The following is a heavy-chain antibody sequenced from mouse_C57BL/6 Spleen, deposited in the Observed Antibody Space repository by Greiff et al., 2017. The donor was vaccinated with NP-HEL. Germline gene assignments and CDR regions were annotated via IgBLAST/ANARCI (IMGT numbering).Heavy chain of an antibody. CDR2: IYPGDGDT. Sequence: LQQSGPELVKPGASVKISCKASGYAFSSSWMNWVKQRPGKGLEWIGRIYPGDGDTNYNGKFKGKATLTADKSSSTAYMQLSSLTSEDSAVYFCASGIYYGNPYAMDYWGQGTSVTVSS. V-gene: IGHV1-82*01. CDR1: GYAFSSSW. D-gene: IGHD2-1*01. CDR3: ASGIYYGNPYAMDY. J-gene: IGHJ4*01.